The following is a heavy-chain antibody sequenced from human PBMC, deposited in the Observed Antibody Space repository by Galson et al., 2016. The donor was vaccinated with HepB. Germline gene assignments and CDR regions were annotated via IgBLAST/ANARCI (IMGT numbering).Heavy chain of an antibody. V-gene: IGHV3-7*01. D-gene: IGHD3-10*01. CDR1: GISFSSYW. J-gene: IGHJ4*02. Sequence: SLRLSCAASGISFSSYWMTWVRQAPGKGLEWVANIMDDGSVEYYGDSVKGRFIISRDNAKNALYLQLNSLSAEDTAVYYCEGDVNYGKFDRWGQGTLVTVSS. CDR2: IMDDGSVE. CDR3: EGDVNYGKFDR.